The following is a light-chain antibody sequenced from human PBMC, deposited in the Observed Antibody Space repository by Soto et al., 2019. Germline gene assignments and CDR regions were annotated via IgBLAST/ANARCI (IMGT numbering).Light chain of an antibody. Sequence: QSVLTQPPSASGTPGQRVTISCSGSSSNIGSNYVYWYQQLPGTAPKLLIYRNNQRPSGVPDRFSGSKSGTSASLAISGLRSEDDSVFYCAACDDSLSGHQYVVGTMTNVKVL. J-gene: IGLJ1*01. V-gene: IGLV1-47*01. CDR2: RNN. CDR1: SSNIGSNY. CDR3: AACDDSLSGHQYV.